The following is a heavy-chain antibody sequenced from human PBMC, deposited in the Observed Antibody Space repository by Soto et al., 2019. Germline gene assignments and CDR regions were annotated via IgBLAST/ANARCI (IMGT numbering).Heavy chain of an antibody. V-gene: IGHV4-31*03. Sequence: SETLSLTCTVPGGSISSGDYYWSWIRQHPGKGLEWIGHIYNSGSTYYNPSLKSRVTISVDTSKNQFSLKLNSVTAADTAVYYCARRMTSALWYYGMDVWGQGTTVTVSS. CDR2: IYNSGST. D-gene: IGHD2-21*02. J-gene: IGHJ6*02. CDR3: ARRMTSALWYYGMDV. CDR1: GGSISSGDYY.